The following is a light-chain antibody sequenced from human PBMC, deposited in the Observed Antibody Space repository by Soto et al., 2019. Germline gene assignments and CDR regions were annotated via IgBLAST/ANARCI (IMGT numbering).Light chain of an antibody. V-gene: IGKV3-20*01. CDR2: GAS. CDR1: QTVSSNY. CDR3: QQYGSSLFP. Sequence: ESVLTQSPGTLSLSPGERATLSCRASQTVSSNYLAWYQQKPGQAPRLLIYGASSRATGIPDRFSGSGSGADFTLTISRLEPEDFAVYYCQQYGSSLFPFGQGTKLEI. J-gene: IGKJ2*01.